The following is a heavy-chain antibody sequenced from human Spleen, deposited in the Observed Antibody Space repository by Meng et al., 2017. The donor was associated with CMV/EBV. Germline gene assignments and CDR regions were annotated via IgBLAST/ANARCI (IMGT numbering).Heavy chain of an antibody. D-gene: IGHD6-6*01. V-gene: IGHV3-13*01. J-gene: IGHJ6*02. Sequence: GESLKISCAASEFTFSSYDMHWVRQATGKGLEWVSAIGTAGDTYYTGSVKGRFTISGENAKNSLYLQMNSLRAGDTAVYYCAKDRPAYGRSSRLRGVGYNGMDVWGQGTTVTVSS. CDR2: IGTAGDT. CDR3: AKDRPAYGRSSRLRGVGYNGMDV. CDR1: EFTFSSYD.